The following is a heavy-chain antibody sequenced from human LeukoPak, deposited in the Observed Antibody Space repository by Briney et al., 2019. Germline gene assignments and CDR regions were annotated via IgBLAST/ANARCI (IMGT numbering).Heavy chain of an antibody. CDR2: THYSGST. CDR1: GGSISSYY. V-gene: IGHV4-59*01. Sequence: SETLSLTCTVSGGSISSYYWSWLRQPPGKGLEYIGYTHYSGSTNYNPSLKSRVTISVDTSKNQFSLKLSSVTAADTAVYCCARGHHDILTGYFSQYYYYYYMDVWGKGTTVTVSS. D-gene: IGHD3-9*01. J-gene: IGHJ6*03. CDR3: ARGHHDILTGYFSQYYYYYYMDV.